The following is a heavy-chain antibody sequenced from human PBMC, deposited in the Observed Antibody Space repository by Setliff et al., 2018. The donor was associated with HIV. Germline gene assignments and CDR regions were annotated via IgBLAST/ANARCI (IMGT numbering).Heavy chain of an antibody. CDR3: ASRWGSYYDTNGHPFDY. CDR1: GHSIRSGYY. CDR2: MYHSGST. V-gene: IGHV4-38-2*01. D-gene: IGHD3-22*01. Sequence: LSLTCSVSGHSIRSGYYWGWIRRPPGKGLEWIGTMYHSGSTYYNPSLQGRVTMFFDTSEDHFSLRLSSVTAADTAVYYCASRWGSYYDTNGHPFDYWGQGTLVTAPQ. J-gene: IGHJ4*02.